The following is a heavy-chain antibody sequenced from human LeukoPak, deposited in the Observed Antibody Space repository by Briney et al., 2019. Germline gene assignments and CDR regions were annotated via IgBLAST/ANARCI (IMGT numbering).Heavy chain of an antibody. CDR3: ARDLRTTGTTYNWFDP. CDR2: ISAYNGNT. J-gene: IGHJ5*02. V-gene: IGHV1-18*01. Sequence: GASVKVSCKASGYTCTSYGISWVRQAPRQGLEGMGWISAYNGNTNYAQKPQGTVTMTTDTSTSTAYMELRSLRSDDTAVYYCARDLRTTGTTYNWFDPWGQGTLVTVSS. CDR1: GYTCTSYG. D-gene: IGHD1-7*01.